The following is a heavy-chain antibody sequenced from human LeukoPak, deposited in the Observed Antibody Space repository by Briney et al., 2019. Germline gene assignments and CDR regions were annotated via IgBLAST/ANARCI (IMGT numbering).Heavy chain of an antibody. Sequence: SETLSLTCTVSGGSISSGGYYWSWIRQHPGKGLEWIGDIYYSGSTYYNPSLKSRVTISVDTSKPQFSLMLSSVTAADTAVYYCARGYDSSAYYPFNYWGQGTLVTVSS. CDR1: GGSISSGGYY. CDR2: IYYSGST. V-gene: IGHV4-31*03. CDR3: ARGYDSSAYYPFNY. D-gene: IGHD3-22*01. J-gene: IGHJ4*02.